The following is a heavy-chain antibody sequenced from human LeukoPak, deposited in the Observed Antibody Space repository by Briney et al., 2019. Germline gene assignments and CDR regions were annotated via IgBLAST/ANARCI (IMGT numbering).Heavy chain of an antibody. CDR2: ISAYNGNT. CDR3: AREIVGATSGYFDF. CDR1: GYTFTSYG. V-gene: IGHV1-18*01. Sequence: ASVKVSCKAAGYTFTSYGISWARQAPGQGLEWMGWISAYNGNTNYAQKLQGRVTMTTDTSTSTAYMELRSLRSDDTAVYYCAREIVGATSGYFDFWGQGTLVTVSS. J-gene: IGHJ4*02. D-gene: IGHD1-26*01.